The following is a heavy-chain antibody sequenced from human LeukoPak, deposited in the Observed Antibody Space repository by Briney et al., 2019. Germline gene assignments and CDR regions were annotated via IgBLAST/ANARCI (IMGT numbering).Heavy chain of an antibody. D-gene: IGHD3-16*01. CDR3: TRPVWDTSPGAFDI. Sequence: SVKVSCKAPGGNFNTFPCNWVRQAPGQRLEWMGGLIPLFRTANYAQKFQGRLTITADESISTTYMELSSLTSDNTAVYYCTRPVWDTSPGAFDIWGQGTMVTVSS. V-gene: IGHV1-69*13. J-gene: IGHJ3*02. CDR2: LIPLFRTA. CDR1: GGNFNTFP.